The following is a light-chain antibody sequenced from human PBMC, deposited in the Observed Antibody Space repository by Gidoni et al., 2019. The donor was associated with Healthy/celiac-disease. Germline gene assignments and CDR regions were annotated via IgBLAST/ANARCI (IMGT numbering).Light chain of an antibody. J-gene: IGKJ4*01. CDR3: QQYNSYPFT. Sequence: DIQMTHSPSSLSASVGARVTITCRASHGISNYLSWFQQKPGEAPKSLISATSSLQSGVPSKFSGSGSETDFTLTISSLQPKDFATYYCQQYNSYPFTFGGGTKVEIK. V-gene: IGKV1-16*02. CDR1: HGISNY. CDR2: ATS.